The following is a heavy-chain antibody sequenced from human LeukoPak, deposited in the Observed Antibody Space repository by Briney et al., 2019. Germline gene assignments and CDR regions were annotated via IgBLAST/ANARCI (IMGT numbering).Heavy chain of an antibody. J-gene: IGHJ3*02. CDR1: GGSFSGYY. D-gene: IGHD3-3*01. CDR2: INHSGST. Sequence: KPSETLSLTCAVYGGSFSGYYWSWIRQPPGKGLDWIGEINHSGSTNYNPSLKSRVTISVDTSKNQFSLKLSSVTAADTAVYYCARDSPDDFWSAGNDAFDIWGQGTMVTVSS. V-gene: IGHV4-34*01. CDR3: ARDSPDDFWSAGNDAFDI.